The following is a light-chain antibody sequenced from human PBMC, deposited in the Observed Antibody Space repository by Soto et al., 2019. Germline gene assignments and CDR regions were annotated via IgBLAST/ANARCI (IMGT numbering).Light chain of an antibody. CDR2: HAS. V-gene: IGKV1-5*01. CDR1: QSISSW. Sequence: GDRVTITCRASQSISSWLAWYQQKPGKAPKLLIYHASSLESGVPSRFSGSGSGTEFTLTISSLQPDDFATYYCQQYKSYPWTFGQGTKVDIK. CDR3: QQYKSYPWT. J-gene: IGKJ1*01.